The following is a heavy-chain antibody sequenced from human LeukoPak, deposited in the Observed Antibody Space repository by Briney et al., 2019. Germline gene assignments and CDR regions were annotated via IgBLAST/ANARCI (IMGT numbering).Heavy chain of an antibody. Sequence: PGGSLRLSCATSGFIFSNYAVNWVRQAPGKGLEWVSIISGSGDTTYYADSVKGRFTISRDNAKNSLYLQMNSLRAEDTAVYYCARDLTDPPYYYYYIDVWGKGTTVTISS. CDR2: ISGSGDTT. V-gene: IGHV3-23*01. J-gene: IGHJ6*03. CDR3: ARDLTDPPYYYYYIDV. CDR1: GFIFSNYA.